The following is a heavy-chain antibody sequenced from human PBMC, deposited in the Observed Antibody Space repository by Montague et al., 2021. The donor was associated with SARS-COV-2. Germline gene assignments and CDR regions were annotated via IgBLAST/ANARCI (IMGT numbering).Heavy chain of an antibody. CDR3: ARGRRRSITIFGVVIIDAFDI. V-gene: IGHV4-59*01. CDR1: GGSISSCY. J-gene: IGHJ3*02. CDR2: IYYSGST. D-gene: IGHD3-3*01. Sequence: SETLSLTCTVSGGSISSCYWSWIRQPPGKGLEWIGYIYYSGSTNXNPSLKSRVTISVDTSKNQFSLKLSSVTAADTAVYYCARGRRRSITIFGVVIIDAFDIWGQGTMVTVSS.